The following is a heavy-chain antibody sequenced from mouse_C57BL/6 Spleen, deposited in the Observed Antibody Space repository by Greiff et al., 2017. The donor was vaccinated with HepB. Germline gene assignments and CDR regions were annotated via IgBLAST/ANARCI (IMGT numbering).Heavy chain of an antibody. CDR2: IDPSDSYT. CDR1: GYTFTSYW. V-gene: IGHV1-50*01. Sequence: QVQLQQPGAELVKPGASVKLSCKASGYTFTSYWMQWVKQRPGQGLEWIGEIDPSDSYTNYHQKFKGKATLTVDTSSSTAYMQLSSLTSEDSAVYYGASMSLHYYGSSLWYFDVWGTGTTVTVSS. J-gene: IGHJ1*03. CDR3: ASMSLHYYGSSLWYFDV. D-gene: IGHD1-1*01.